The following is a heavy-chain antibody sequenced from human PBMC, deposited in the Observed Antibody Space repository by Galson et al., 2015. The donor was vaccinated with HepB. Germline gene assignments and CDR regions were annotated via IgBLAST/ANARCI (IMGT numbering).Heavy chain of an antibody. CDR2: INAGNGNT. CDR1: GYTFTSYA. V-gene: IGHV1-3*01. Sequence: SVKVSCKASGYTFTSYAMHWVRQAPGQRLEWMGWINAGNGNTKYSQKFQGRVTITRDTSASTAYMELSSLRSEDTAVYYCARAAGSGWTGNDYWGQGTLVTVSS. D-gene: IGHD6-19*01. CDR3: ARAAGSGWTGNDY. J-gene: IGHJ4*02.